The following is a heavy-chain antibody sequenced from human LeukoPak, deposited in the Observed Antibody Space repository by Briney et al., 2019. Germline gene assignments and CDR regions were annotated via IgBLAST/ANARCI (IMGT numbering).Heavy chain of an antibody. CDR2: VRTRTNNYAT. J-gene: IGHJ4*02. CDR1: GFTFNVSA. D-gene: IGHD4/OR15-4a*01. CDR3: TRLDYGHDY. V-gene: IGHV3-73*01. Sequence: PGGSLRLSCAASGFTFNVSAMHWVRQAPGKGLEWVGRVRTRTNNYATGYAASVKGRFTISRDDSKNMAYLQMNSLTTEDTAVYYCTRLDYGHDYWGQGTLVTVSS.